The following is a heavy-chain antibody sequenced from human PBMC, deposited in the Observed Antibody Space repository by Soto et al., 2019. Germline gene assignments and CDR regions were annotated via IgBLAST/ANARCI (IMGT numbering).Heavy chain of an antibody. J-gene: IGHJ4*02. CDR2: ISAYNGNT. D-gene: IGHD3-22*01. CDR3: AREESYYDSSGYYFFDY. CDR1: GYTFTSYG. V-gene: IGHV1-18*01. Sequence: QVQLVQSGAEVKKPGASVKVSCKASGYTFTSYGISWVRQAPGQGLEWMGWISAYNGNTNYAQKLQGRVTMTTDTSTSTAYMELRSLKSDDTAVYYCAREESYYDSSGYYFFDYWGQGTLVTVSS.